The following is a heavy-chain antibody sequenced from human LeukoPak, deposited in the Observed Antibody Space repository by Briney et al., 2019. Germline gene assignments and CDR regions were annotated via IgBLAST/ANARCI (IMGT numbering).Heavy chain of an antibody. CDR2: IGTAGDT. D-gene: IGHD3-10*01. V-gene: IGHV3-13*01. Sequence: GGSLRLSCAASGFTFSSYDMHWVRQATGKGLEWVSAIGTAGDTYYPGSVKGRFTISRENAKNSLYLQMNSLRAGDTAVYYCARAYPPSRGGYYYYYMDVWGKGTTVTVSS. CDR3: ARAYPPSRGGYYYYYMDV. J-gene: IGHJ6*03. CDR1: GFTFSSYD.